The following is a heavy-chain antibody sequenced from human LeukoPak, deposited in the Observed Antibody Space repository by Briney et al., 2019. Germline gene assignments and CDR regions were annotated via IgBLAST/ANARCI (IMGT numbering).Heavy chain of an antibody. Sequence: SETLSLTCTVSGCSINSDSYQWSWIRQPAGKGMEWIGRSYTSGSTNYNPSLKNRATISVDTSKNQFSLKLTSVTAADTAVYYCARGRGGTYYWYDPWGQGTLVTVSS. CDR3: ARGRGGTYYWYDP. V-gene: IGHV4-61*02. CDR1: GCSINSDSYQ. D-gene: IGHD1-26*01. J-gene: IGHJ5*02. CDR2: SYTSGST.